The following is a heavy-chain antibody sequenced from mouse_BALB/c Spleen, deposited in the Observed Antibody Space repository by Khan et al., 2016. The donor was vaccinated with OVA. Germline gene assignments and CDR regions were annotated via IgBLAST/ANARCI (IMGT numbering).Heavy chain of an antibody. CDR3: TRSGYGAFAY. CDR1: GYTFTSYY. J-gene: IGHJ3*01. CDR2: INPSNGGT. V-gene: IGHV1S81*02. Sequence: QVQLQQSGAELVKPGASVRLSCKASGYTFTSYYLYWVKQRPGQGLEWIGDINPSNGGTNFNEKFKTKAILTVDKSYRTAYMQLSSLTSEDSAVYYCTRSGYGAFAYWGQGNLVTVSA. D-gene: IGHD1-1*02.